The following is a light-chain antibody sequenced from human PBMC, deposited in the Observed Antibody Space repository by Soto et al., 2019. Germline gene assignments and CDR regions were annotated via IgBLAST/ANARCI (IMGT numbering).Light chain of an antibody. CDR3: SSYTSSSTYV. CDR1: SSGVGGYNY. CDR2: DVS. J-gene: IGLJ1*01. Sequence: QSALTQPASVSGSPGQSITISCTGTSSGVGGYNYVSWYQQHPGKAPKLMIYDVSNRPSGVSNRFSGSKSGNTASLTISVLQAEDDADYYCSSYTSSSTYVFGTGTKLTVL. V-gene: IGLV2-14*01.